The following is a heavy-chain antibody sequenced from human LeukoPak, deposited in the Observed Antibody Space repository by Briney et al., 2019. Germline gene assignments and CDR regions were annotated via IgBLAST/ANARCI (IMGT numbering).Heavy chain of an antibody. V-gene: IGHV3-7*03. CDR2: IKQDGSEK. D-gene: IGHD1-1*01. CDR3: ARDPPRHVQVPCY. CDR1: GFTFGSYW. Sequence: GRSLRLSCAPSGFTFGSYWMSWVRQPPGKGLEWVANIKQDGSEKNYVDPVKGRFTISRDNSKNSLYLQMNSLRAEDTAVYYCARDPPRHVQVPCYWGQGTRVTVSS. J-gene: IGHJ4*02.